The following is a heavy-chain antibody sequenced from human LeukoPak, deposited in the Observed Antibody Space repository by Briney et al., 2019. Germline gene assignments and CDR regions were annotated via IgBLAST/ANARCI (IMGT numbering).Heavy chain of an antibody. CDR2: ISWNSGSI. D-gene: IGHD4-23*01. CDR1: EFTFDDYA. Sequence: GGSLRLSCAASEFTFDDYAMHWVRQAPGKGLEWVSGISWNSGSIGYADSVKGRFTISRDNAKNSLYLQMNSLRAEDTALYYCAKDSGNSGSYYYGMDVWGQGTTVTVSS. J-gene: IGHJ6*02. V-gene: IGHV3-9*01. CDR3: AKDSGNSGSYYYGMDV.